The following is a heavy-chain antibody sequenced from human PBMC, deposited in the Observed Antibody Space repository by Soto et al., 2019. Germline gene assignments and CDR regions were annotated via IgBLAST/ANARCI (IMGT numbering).Heavy chain of an antibody. J-gene: IGHJ4*02. Sequence: QMQLVQSGPEVKKPGTSVKVSCKASGFTFTSSAMQWVRQARGQRLEWIGWFVVGSGHTNYAQKFQERVTITMDMSTSTAYMELSRLRSDDTAVYYCAADGRYCSGGNCEDYWGQGALVTVSS. D-gene: IGHD2-15*01. V-gene: IGHV1-58*02. CDR2: FVVGSGHT. CDR3: AADGRYCSGGNCEDY. CDR1: GFTFTSSA.